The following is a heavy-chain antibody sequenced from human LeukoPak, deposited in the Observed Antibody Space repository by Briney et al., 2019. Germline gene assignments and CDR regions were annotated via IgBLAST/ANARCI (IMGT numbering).Heavy chain of an antibody. CDR3: AKESIAARTFDY. V-gene: IGHV3-30*02. J-gene: IGHJ4*02. Sequence: GGSLRLSCAASGFTFSSYGIHWVRQAPGKGLEWVAFIRYDGSNKYYADSVKGRFTISRDNSKNTLYLQMNSRRTEDTAVYYCAKESIAARTFDYWGQGTLVTVSS. CDR1: GFTFSSYG. D-gene: IGHD6-6*01. CDR2: IRYDGSNK.